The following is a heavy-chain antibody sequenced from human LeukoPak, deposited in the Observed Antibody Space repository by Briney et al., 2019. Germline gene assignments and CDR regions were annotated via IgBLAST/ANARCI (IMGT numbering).Heavy chain of an antibody. CDR2: IYSGGST. J-gene: IGHJ4*02. Sequence: GGSLRLSCAASGFTVSSNYMSWVRQAPGKGLEWVSVIYSGGSTYYADSVKGRFTISRDNSKNTLYLQMNSLRAEDTAVYYCARDALPLYSSGWYKDYWGQGTLVTVSS. CDR3: ARDALPLYSSGWYKDY. D-gene: IGHD6-19*01. CDR1: GFTVSSNY. V-gene: IGHV3-53*01.